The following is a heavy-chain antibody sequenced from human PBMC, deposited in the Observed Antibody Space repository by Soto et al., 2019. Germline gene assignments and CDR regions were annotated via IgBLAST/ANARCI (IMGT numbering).Heavy chain of an antibody. Sequence: GGSLRLSCAASGFPFSAYKMNWVRQAPGKGLEWVSYISNSGSILYYADSVKGRFTISRDNAKNSLYLQMNSLRAEDTAVYYCARGDYYGSGIYWRYWGQGTLVTVSS. CDR1: GFPFSAYK. D-gene: IGHD3-10*01. CDR3: ARGDYYGSGIYWRY. V-gene: IGHV3-48*03. J-gene: IGHJ4*02. CDR2: ISNSGSIL.